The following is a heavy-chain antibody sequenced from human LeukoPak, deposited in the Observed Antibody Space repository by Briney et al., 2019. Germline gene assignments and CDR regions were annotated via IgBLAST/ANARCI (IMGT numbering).Heavy chain of an antibody. J-gene: IGHJ4*02. Sequence: ASVKVSCKASGYTFTSYYMHWVRQAPGQGLEWMGLINPTGGSTGYAQKLQGRVTMTTDTSTSTAYMELRSPRSDDTAVYYCARFAVLGLGYYFDYWGQGTLVTVSS. CDR3: ARFAVLGLGYYFDY. CDR1: GYTFTSYY. V-gene: IGHV1-46*01. CDR2: INPTGGST. D-gene: IGHD4/OR15-4a*01.